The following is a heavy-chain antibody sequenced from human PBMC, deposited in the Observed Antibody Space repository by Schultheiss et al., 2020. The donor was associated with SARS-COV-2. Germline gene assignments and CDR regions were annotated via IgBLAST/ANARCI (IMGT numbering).Heavy chain of an antibody. CDR3: AALGSYYDFWSGYRSIDY. D-gene: IGHD3-3*01. CDR1: GYTFTSYG. CDR2: ISAYNGNT. J-gene: IGHJ4*02. Sequence: GESLKISCKASGYTFTSYGISWVRQAPGQGLEWMGWISAYNGNTNYAQKLQGRVTMTTDTSTSTAYMELRSLRSDDTAVYYCAALGSYYDFWSGYRSIDYWGQGTLVTVSS. V-gene: IGHV1-18*04.